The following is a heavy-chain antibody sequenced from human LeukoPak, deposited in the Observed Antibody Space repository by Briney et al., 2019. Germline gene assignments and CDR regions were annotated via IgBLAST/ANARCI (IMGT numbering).Heavy chain of an antibody. J-gene: IGHJ5*02. CDR1: GGSFSGYY. CDR2: INHSGST. Sequence: NASETLSLTCAVYGGSFSGYYWSWIRQPPGKGLGWIGEINHSGSTNYNPSLKSRVTISVDTSKNQFSLKLSSVTAADTAVYYCARGPRLRYFTSWGQGTLVTVSS. CDR3: ARGPRLRYFTS. V-gene: IGHV4-34*01. D-gene: IGHD3-9*01.